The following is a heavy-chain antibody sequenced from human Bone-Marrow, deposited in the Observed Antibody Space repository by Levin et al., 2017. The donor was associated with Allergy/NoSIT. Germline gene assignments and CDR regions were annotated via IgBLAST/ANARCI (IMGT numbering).Heavy chain of an antibody. Sequence: GGSLRLSCAASGFTFSSYSMNWVRQAPGKGLEWVSSISSSSSYIYYADSVKGRFTISRDNAKNSLYLQMNSLRAEDTAVYYCARRGQYCSGGSCSTYYFDYWGQGTLVTVSS. CDR3: ARRGQYCSGGSCSTYYFDY. J-gene: IGHJ4*02. D-gene: IGHD2-15*01. CDR2: ISSSSSYI. V-gene: IGHV3-21*01. CDR1: GFTFSSYS.